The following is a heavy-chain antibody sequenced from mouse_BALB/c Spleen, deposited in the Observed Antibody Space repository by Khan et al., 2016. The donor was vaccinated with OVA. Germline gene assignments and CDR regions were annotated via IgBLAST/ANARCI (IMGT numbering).Heavy chain of an antibody. V-gene: IGHV1-77*01. CDR3: ARRNYFGYTFAY. CDR1: GYTFTDYY. D-gene: IGHD1-2*01. CDR2: ISPGSGDT. J-gene: IGHJ3*01. Sequence: QVQLKQSGAELARPGASVKLSCKASGYTFTDYYINWVKPRTGQGLEWIGEISPGSGDTYYNEKFKGKATLTADKSSTTAYMQLSSLTSEASSVYFCARRNYFGYTFAYWGQGTLVTVSA.